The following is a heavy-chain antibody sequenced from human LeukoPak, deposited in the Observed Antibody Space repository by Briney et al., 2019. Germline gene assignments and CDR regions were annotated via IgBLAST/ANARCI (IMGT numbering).Heavy chain of an antibody. CDR1: GGSISSGGYY. J-gene: IGHJ6*02. V-gene: IGHV4-31*03. Sequence: NPSETLSLTCTVSGGSISSGGYYWSWIRQHPGKGLEWIGYIYYSGSTYYNPSLKSRVTISVDTSKNQFSLKLSSVTAADTAVYYCARGGPDSSGWYYYYYGMDVWGQGTTVTVSS. CDR2: IYYSGST. D-gene: IGHD6-19*01. CDR3: ARGGPDSSGWYYYYYGMDV.